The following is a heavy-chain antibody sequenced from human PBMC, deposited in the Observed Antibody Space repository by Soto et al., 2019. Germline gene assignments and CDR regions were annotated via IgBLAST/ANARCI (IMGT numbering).Heavy chain of an antibody. CDR1: GFTFSHYG. CDR2: ISYDGSNK. D-gene: IGHD1-26*01. Sequence: ESGGGVVQPGRSLRLSCAASGFTFSHYGIHWVRQAPGKGLEWLAVISYDGSNKHYADSVKGRFTVSRDNSKNTRYLQMNSLRAEDTAVYFCARYSGKYQGPIDYWGQGTLVTVSS. V-gene: IGHV3-30*03. CDR3: ARYSGKYQGPIDY. J-gene: IGHJ4*02.